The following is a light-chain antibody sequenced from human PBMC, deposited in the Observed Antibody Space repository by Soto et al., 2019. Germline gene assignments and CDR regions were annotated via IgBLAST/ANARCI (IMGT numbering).Light chain of an antibody. Sequence: EIVMTQSPATLSESPGERATLSCRASHSVSSNVAWYQQKPGQPPRLLIYGASTRATGVPARFSGSGSGTEFTLTISSLQSEDFAVYYCQQYANWPPWTFGQGTKVEI. CDR1: HSVSSN. CDR2: GAS. J-gene: IGKJ1*01. CDR3: QQYANWPPWT. V-gene: IGKV3-15*01.